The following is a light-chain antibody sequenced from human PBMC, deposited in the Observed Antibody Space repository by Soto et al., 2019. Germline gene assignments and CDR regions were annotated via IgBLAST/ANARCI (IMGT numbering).Light chain of an antibody. J-gene: IGKJ5*01. CDR1: QSVSSSY. V-gene: IGKV3D-15*01. CDR2: GAS. Sequence: EIVMTQSPATLSVSPGERATLSCRASQSVSSSYLAWYQQKPGQAPRLLIYGASSRATGIPDRFSGSGSGTEFTLTISSLQSEDFAVYYCQQYNNWPPSITFGQGTRLEIK. CDR3: QQYNNWPPSIT.